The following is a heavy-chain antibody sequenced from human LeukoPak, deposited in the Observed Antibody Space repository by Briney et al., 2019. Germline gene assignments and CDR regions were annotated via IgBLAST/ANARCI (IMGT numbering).Heavy chain of an antibody. Sequence: ASVKVSCKASGYTFISYGISWVRQAPGQGLEWMGWISAYNGNTNYAQKLQGRVTMTTDTSTSTAYMELRSLRSDDTAVYYCARDIVGATKGWFDPWGQGTLVTVSS. CDR2: ISAYNGNT. D-gene: IGHD1-26*01. CDR3: ARDIVGATKGWFDP. J-gene: IGHJ5*02. V-gene: IGHV1-18*01. CDR1: GYTFISYG.